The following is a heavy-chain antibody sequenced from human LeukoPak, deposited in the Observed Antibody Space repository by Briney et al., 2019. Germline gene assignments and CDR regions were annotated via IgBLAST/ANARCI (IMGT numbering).Heavy chain of an antibody. CDR2: ISAYNGNT. Sequence: ASVKVSCKASGYTFTSYGISWVRQAPGQGLEWMGWISAYNGNTNYAQKLQGRVTMTTDTSTSTAYMDLRSLSSDDTAVYYCARADGYDYIWGSYRFVQAFDIWGQGTMVTVSS. D-gene: IGHD3-16*02. CDR3: ARADGYDYIWGSYRFVQAFDI. V-gene: IGHV1-18*01. J-gene: IGHJ3*02. CDR1: GYTFTSYG.